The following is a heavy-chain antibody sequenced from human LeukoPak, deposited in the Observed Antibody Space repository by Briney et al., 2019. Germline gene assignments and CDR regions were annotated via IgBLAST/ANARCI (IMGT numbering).Heavy chain of an antibody. V-gene: IGHV4-31*03. Sequence: SSETLSLTCTVSGGSISSGGYYWSWIRQHPGKGLEWIGYIYYSGGTYYNPSLKSRVTISVDTSKNQFSLKLSSVTAADTAVYYCARESPALAVAVAGKAGYFDYWGQGTLVTVSS. J-gene: IGHJ4*02. D-gene: IGHD6-19*01. CDR3: ARESPALAVAVAGKAGYFDY. CDR2: IYYSGGT. CDR1: GGSISSGGYY.